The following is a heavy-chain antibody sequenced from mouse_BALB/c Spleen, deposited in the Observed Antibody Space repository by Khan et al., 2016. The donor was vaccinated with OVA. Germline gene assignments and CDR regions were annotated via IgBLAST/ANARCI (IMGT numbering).Heavy chain of an antibody. J-gene: IGHJ4*01. CDR1: GYTFRNNG. V-gene: IGHV9-3-1*01. D-gene: IGHD2-14*01. CDR3: ARVGYNGTRDS. CDR2: INTYTGDP. Sequence: QIQLVQSGPELKKPGETVKISCKASGYTFRNNGMNWVKQTPGKGLKWMGWINTYTGDPTYADDFKGRFAFSLDTSADTAYLQINNLKNEDTATYYCARVGYNGTRDSWGQGTSVTVSS.